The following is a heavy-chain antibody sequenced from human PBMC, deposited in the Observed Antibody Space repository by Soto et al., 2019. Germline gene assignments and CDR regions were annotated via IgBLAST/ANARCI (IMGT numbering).Heavy chain of an antibody. CDR3: AGGRATEPDHCEVFTYHYLIDV. CDR2: IVPMFHTP. V-gene: IGHV1-69*01. CDR1: GGTFNNYA. Sequence: QVQLVQSGAEVKKPGSSVKVSCKASGGTFNNYAISWVRQAPGHGLEWMGGIVPMFHTPNYAPRFQGRVTIAADESTNTAYMELSSLRSEETAVYYCAGGRATEPDHCEVFTYHYLIDVWDQGTAVTVSS. J-gene: IGHJ6*02. D-gene: IGHD1-1*01.